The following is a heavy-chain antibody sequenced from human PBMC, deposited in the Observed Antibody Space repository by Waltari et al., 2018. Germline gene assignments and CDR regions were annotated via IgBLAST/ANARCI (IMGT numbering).Heavy chain of an antibody. J-gene: IGHJ6*02. D-gene: IGHD2-21*01. V-gene: IGHV3-74*01. Sequence: EVQLVESGGGLVQPGGSLRLSCAASGFPFSGFVMHWVRQGPGMGLMWVSRIRTDGRGAAYADSVKGRFTVSRDNAKNTLYLEMNSLRAEDTAVYYCVRDSYVSAIYYGMDVWGQGTTVTVSS. CDR3: VRDSYVSAIYYGMDV. CDR2: IRTDGRGA. CDR1: GFPFSGFV.